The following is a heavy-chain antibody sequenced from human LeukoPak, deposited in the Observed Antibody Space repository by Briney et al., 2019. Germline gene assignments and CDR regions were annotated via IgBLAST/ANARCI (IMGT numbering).Heavy chain of an antibody. CDR2: ISGSGGST. V-gene: IGHV3-23*01. CDR1: GFTFSSYA. D-gene: IGHD1-26*01. Sequence: PGGSLRLSRAASGFTFSSYAMSWVRQAPGKGLEWVSAISGSGGSTYYADSVKGRFTISRDNSKNTPYLQMNSLRAEDTAVYYCAKDLVGATRGRFDYWGQGTLVTVSS. CDR3: AKDLVGATRGRFDY. J-gene: IGHJ4*02.